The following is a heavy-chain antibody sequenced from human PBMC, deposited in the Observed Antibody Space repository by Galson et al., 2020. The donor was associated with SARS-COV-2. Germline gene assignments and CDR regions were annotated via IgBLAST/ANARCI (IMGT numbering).Heavy chain of an antibody. J-gene: IGHJ3*02. CDR2: IYPGDSDT. V-gene: IGHV5-51*01. CDR3: ARQGVTGKKDALDI. D-gene: IGHD1-20*01. Sequence: KIGESLKISCKASGYDFTRHWIPWVRQMSGKGLEWMGIIYPGDSDTSYSPSFQGQVTISVDKSISTAFLQWSSLKASDTAIYYCARQGVTGKKDALDIWGQGTIVSVSS. CDR1: GYDFTRHW.